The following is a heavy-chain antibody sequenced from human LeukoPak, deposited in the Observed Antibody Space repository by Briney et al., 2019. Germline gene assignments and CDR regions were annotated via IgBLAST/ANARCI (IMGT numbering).Heavy chain of an antibody. Sequence: PGGSLRLSCAASGFTFSSYAMSWVRQAPGKGLEWVSPISGSGGSTYYADSVKGRFTISRDNSKNTLYLQMNSLRAEDTAVYYCAKGHDFWSGYYDYWGQGTLVTVSS. CDR1: GFTFSSYA. CDR2: ISGSGGST. D-gene: IGHD3-3*01. CDR3: AKGHDFWSGYYDY. V-gene: IGHV3-23*01. J-gene: IGHJ4*02.